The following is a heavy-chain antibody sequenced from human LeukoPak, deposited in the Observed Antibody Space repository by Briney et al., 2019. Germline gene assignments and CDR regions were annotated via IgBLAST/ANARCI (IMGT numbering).Heavy chain of an antibody. J-gene: IGHJ2*01. CDR2: VFYSGST. D-gene: IGHD3-22*01. V-gene: IGHV4-59*01. Sequence: KPSETLSLICSVSSGSINNYYWSWIRQPPGKGLEWLGYVFYSGSTNSNPSFKSRVSMSVDTSKNQFSLRLTSVTAADTAVYYCARYNYESSGSPLHWFFDLWGRGTLVSVSS. CDR3: ARYNYESSGSPLHWFFDL. CDR1: SGSINNYY.